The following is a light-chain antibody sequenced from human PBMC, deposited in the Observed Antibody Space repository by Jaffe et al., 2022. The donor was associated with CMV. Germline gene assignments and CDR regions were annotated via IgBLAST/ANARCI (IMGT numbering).Light chain of an antibody. CDR2: RDS. V-gene: IGLV3-9*01. J-gene: IGLJ2*01. CDR1: NIGGKH. CDR3: QVWDSSTAYVV. Sequence: SYELTQPLSVSVALGQTARITCGGNNIGGKHVHWYQQKPGQAPVLVIYRDSNRPSGIPERFSGSNSGNTATLTISRAQDGDEADYYCQVWDSSTAYVVFGGGTKLTVL.